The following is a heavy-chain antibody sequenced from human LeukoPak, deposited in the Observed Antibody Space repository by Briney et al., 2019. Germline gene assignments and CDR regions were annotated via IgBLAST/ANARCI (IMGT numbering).Heavy chain of an antibody. CDR2: IVVGSGNT. J-gene: IGHJ2*01. CDR1: GFTFTSSA. CDR3: AADFAAAGTTEYFDL. D-gene: IGHD6-13*01. Sequence: GTSVKVSCKASGFTFTSSAMQWVRQARGHRLEGIGWIVVGSGNTNYAQKFQERVTITMDMSTSTAYMELSSLRSEDTAVYYCAADFAAAGTTEYFDLWGRGTLVTVSS. V-gene: IGHV1-58*02.